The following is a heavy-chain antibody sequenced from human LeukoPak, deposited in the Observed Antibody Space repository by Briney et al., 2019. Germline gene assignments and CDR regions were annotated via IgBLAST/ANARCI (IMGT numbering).Heavy chain of an antibody. CDR3: ATSEPAAPLDY. J-gene: IGHJ4*02. D-gene: IGHD2-2*01. Sequence: PGGSLRPSCAASGFTFSSYSMNWVRQAPGKGLEWVSSISSSSSYIYYADSVKGRFTISRDNAKNSLYLQMNSLRAEDTAVYYCATSEPAAPLDYWGQGTLVTVSS. V-gene: IGHV3-21*01. CDR1: GFTFSSYS. CDR2: ISSSSSYI.